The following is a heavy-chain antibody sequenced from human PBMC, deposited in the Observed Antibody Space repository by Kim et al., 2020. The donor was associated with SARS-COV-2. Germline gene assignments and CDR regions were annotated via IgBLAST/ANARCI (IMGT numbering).Heavy chain of an antibody. Sequence: SVKGRFTISRDNSKNTLYLQMNSLRAEDTAVYYCAKETPGVTMVRGLFDYWGQGTLVTVSS. J-gene: IGHJ4*02. D-gene: IGHD3-10*01. CDR3: AKETPGVTMVRGLFDY. V-gene: IGHV3-23*01.